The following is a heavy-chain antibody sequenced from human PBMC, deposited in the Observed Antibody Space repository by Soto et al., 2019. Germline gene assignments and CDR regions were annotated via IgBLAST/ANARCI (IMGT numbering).Heavy chain of an antibody. CDR3: ARTSYDILTGRLDAFDI. D-gene: IGHD3-9*01. CDR2: ISHGGNT. J-gene: IGHJ3*02. V-gene: IGHV4-30-2*01. CDR1: GGSINNGGYS. Sequence: QLQLQESGSRLVRPSQTLPLTCAVSGGSINNGGYSWSWLRQPPGKGLEWIGYISHGGNTYYNPSLRSRVIMSIDKTKNHFSRGLKSVTAADTATYYWARTSYDILTGRLDAFDIWGQGTMVTVSS.